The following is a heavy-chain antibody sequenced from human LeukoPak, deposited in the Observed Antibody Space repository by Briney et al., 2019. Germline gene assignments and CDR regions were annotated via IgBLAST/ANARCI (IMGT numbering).Heavy chain of an antibody. J-gene: IGHJ4*02. CDR1: GFTFSDYN. CDR2: ISRSGSTK. Sequence: PGGSLRLSCVASGFTFSDYNMRWIRQAPGKGLEWVSSISRSGSTKYYADSVKGRFTISRDNAKNSLFLQMNSLRAEDTALYYCAKDKGIVGATSNYFDYWGQGTLVTVSS. CDR3: AKDKGIVGATSNYFDY. V-gene: IGHV3-11*01. D-gene: IGHD1-26*01.